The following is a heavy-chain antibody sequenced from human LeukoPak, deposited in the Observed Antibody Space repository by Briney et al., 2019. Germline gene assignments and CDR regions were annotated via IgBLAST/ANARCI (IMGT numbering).Heavy chain of an antibody. CDR2: INTDGSST. Sequence: GGSLRLSCAASGFTFSSYWMHWVRQAPGKGLMWVSGINTDGSSTMYADSVKGRFTISRDNAKNTLYLQMDSLRAEDTAVYYCAKREGGSGSYRLYYFDYWGQGTLVTVSA. D-gene: IGHD3-10*01. CDR1: GFTFSSYW. J-gene: IGHJ4*02. V-gene: IGHV3-74*03. CDR3: AKREGGSGSYRLYYFDY.